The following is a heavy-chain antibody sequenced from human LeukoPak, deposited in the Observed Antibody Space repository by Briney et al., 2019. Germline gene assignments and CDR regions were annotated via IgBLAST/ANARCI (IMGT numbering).Heavy chain of an antibody. CDR1: GGSFSGYY. Sequence: SETLSLTCAVYGGSFSGYYWSWIRQPPGKGLEWIGEINHSGSTNYNPSLKSRVTISVDTSKNQFSLKLSSVTAADTAAYYCARALLRGPTIDYWGQGTLVTVSS. J-gene: IGHJ4*02. CDR3: ARALLRGPTIDY. D-gene: IGHD3-22*01. CDR2: INHSGST. V-gene: IGHV4-34*01.